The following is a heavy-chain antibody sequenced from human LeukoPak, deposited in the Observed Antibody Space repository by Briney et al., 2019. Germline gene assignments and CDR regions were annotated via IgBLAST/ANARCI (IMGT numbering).Heavy chain of an antibody. Sequence: GGSLRLSCAASGSTFSSYSMNWVRQAPGKGLEWVSSISSSCSYIYYADSVKGRFTISRDNAKNSLYLQMNSLRAEDTAVYYCATYYYDSSGYYYYYYGMDVWGQGTTVTVSS. CDR3: ATYYYDSSGYYYYYYGMDV. V-gene: IGHV3-21*01. CDR1: GSTFSSYS. J-gene: IGHJ6*02. CDR2: ISSSCSYI. D-gene: IGHD3-22*01.